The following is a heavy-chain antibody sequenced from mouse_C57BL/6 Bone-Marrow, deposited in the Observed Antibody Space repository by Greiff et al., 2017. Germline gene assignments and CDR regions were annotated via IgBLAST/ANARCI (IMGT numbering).Heavy chain of an antibody. CDR3: ARNYYGSFYSMDY. CDR2: ISSGSSTI. J-gene: IGHJ4*01. Sequence: EVMLVESGGGLVKPGGSLKLSCAASGFTFSDYGMHWVRQAPEKGLEWVAYISSGSSTIYYADTVKGRFTISRDNAKNTLFLQMTSLRSEDTAVYYCARNYYGSFYSMDYWGQGTSVTVSS. D-gene: IGHD1-1*01. V-gene: IGHV5-17*01. CDR1: GFTFSDYG.